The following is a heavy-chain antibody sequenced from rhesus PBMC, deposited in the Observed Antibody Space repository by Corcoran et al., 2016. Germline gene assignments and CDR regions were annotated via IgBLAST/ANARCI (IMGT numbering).Heavy chain of an antibody. CDR1: GFTFRNYA. D-gene: IGHD2-8*01. CDR3: AKGTYCNGAVCYADY. V-gene: IGHV3S25*01. J-gene: IGHJ4*01. Sequence: EVQLVESGGGLVQPGGSLRLSCAASGFTFRNYAVQWVRQAPGKGLEWISGIGGGGVSTSYADSGKGRFTISRDNSKNPLSLQMNSLRAEDTAVYYCAKGTYCNGAVCYADYWGQGVLVTVSS. CDR2: IGGGGVST.